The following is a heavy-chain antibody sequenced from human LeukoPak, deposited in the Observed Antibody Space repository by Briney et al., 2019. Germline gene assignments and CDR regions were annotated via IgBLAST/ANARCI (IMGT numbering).Heavy chain of an antibody. CDR2: LSWDGGRT. CDR3: AFSRWGYMDV. V-gene: IGHV3-43*01. J-gene: IGHJ6*03. CDR1: GFTYDDYT. Sequence: PGGSLRLSCSASGFTYDDYTMHWVRQAPGKGLECVSLLSWDGGRTYYADSVKGRFPISRDNSKNSVYLQMNSLRIEDTALFYCAFSRWGYMDVWGKGTAVTVSS. D-gene: IGHD3-16*01.